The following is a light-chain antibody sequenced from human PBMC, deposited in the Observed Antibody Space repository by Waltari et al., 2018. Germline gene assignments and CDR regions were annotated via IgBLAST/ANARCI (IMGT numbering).Light chain of an antibody. CDR1: PSVLYSYNNKNY. V-gene: IGKV4-1*01. CDR2: WAS. CDR3: QQYYSTPPHT. J-gene: IGKJ2*01. Sequence: DIVMTQSPDSLAVSLGERATINCKSSPSVLYSYNNKNYLAWYQQKPGQPPKLLIYWASTRESGVPDRFSGSGSGTDFTLTISSLQAEDVAVYYCQQYYSTPPHTFGQGTKLEIK.